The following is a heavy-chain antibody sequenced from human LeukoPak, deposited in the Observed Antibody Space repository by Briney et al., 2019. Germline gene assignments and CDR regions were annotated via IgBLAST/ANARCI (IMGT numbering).Heavy chain of an antibody. Sequence: PSETLSLTCAVYGGSFSGYYWSWIRQPPGKGLEWIGEINHSGSTNYNPSLKSRVTISVDTSKNQFSLKLSSVTAADTAVYYCATRGAVYYDSSGYDDYWGQGTLVTVSS. D-gene: IGHD3-22*01. V-gene: IGHV4-34*01. CDR1: GGSFSGYY. CDR3: ATRGAVYYDSSGYDDY. CDR2: INHSGST. J-gene: IGHJ4*02.